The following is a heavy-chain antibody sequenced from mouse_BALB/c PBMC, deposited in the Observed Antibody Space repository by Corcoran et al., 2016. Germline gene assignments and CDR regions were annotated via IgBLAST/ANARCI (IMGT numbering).Heavy chain of an antibody. CDR1: GYTFTDYV. J-gene: IGHJ3*01. CDR3: ARGFYYGSRGLAY. D-gene: IGHD1-1*01. CDR2: IYPGSGST. V-gene: IGHV1-81*01. Sequence: QVQLQQSGPELVKPGASVKMSCKASGYTFTDYVISWVKQRTGQGLEWIGEIYPGSGSTYYNEKFKGKATLTADKSSNTAYMQLSSLTSEDSAVSFCARGFYYGSRGLAYWGQGTLVTVSA.